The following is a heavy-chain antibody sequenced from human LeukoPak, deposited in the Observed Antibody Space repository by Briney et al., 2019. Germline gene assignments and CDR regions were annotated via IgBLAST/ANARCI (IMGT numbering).Heavy chain of an antibody. D-gene: IGHD5-12*01. V-gene: IGHV4-39*01. J-gene: IGHJ4*02. CDR2: IYYSGTT. Sequence: PSETLSLTCTVSGGSITSSTYYWGWIRQPPGKGLEWIGSIYYSGTTYYNPSLESRVTISVDTSKNQFSLKVSSVTAADTAVYYCVRQNLLVATSNPTFDYWGQGTLVTVSS. CDR3: VRQNLLVATSNPTFDY. CDR1: GGSITSSTYY.